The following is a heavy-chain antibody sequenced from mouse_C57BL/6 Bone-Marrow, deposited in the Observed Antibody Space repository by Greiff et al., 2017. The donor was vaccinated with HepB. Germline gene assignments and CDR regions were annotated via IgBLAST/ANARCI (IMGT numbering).Heavy chain of an antibody. J-gene: IGHJ2*01. CDR1: GFTFSSYG. Sequence: EVKLVESGGDLVKPGGSLKLSCAASGFTFSSYGMSWVRQTPDKRLEWVATISSGGSYTYYPDSVKVRFTISRDNAKNTLYLQMSSLKSEDTAMYYCARQGGYYDYWGQGTTLTVSS. D-gene: IGHD2-3*01. CDR2: ISSGGSYT. CDR3: ARQGGYYDY. V-gene: IGHV5-6*02.